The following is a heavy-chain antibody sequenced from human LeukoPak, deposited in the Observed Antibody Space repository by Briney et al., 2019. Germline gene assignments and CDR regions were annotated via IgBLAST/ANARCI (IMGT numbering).Heavy chain of an antibody. CDR2: IKSKTDGGTK. CDR3: MRAYPYDY. Sequence: PGGSLRLSCAASGFTFINAWMTWVRQAPGKGREWVGRIKSKTDGGTKDYAAPVKGRFTISRDDSKNTLYLQMNSLQSEDTAVYYCMRAYPYDYWGQGTLVTVSS. CDR1: GFTFINAW. J-gene: IGHJ4*02. V-gene: IGHV3-15*01.